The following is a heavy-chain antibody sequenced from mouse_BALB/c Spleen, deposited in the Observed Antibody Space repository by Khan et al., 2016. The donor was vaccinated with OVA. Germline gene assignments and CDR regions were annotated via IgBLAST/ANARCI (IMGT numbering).Heavy chain of an antibody. V-gene: IGHV9-3-1*01. CDR1: GFTFTDYV. CDR2: MNTYTGEP. CDR3: LSVHWGY. J-gene: IGHJ2*01. Sequence: QIQLVQSGPELKKPGETVKSSCKAFGFTFTDYVMNWVKQSPGEGLKWMGWMNTYTGEPTYADDFEGRFAFSLETSANTVYLQISSLKDEDTATYFFLSVHWGYWRQGTTLTVSS. D-gene: IGHD4-1*01.